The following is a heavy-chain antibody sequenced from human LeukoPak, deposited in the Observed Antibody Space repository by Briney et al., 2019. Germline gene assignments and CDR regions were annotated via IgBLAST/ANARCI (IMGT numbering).Heavy chain of an antibody. D-gene: IGHD3-3*01. CDR3: ARDTVYDFWSGYSDY. CDR2: IKQDGSEK. J-gene: IGHJ4*02. Sequence: GGSLRLSCAASGFTFSSYWMSWVRQAPGKGLEWVANIKQDGSEKYYVDSVKGRFTISRDNAKNSLYLQMNSLRAEDTAVYYCARDTVYDFWSGYSDYWGQGTLVTVSS. CDR1: GFTFSSYW. V-gene: IGHV3-7*01.